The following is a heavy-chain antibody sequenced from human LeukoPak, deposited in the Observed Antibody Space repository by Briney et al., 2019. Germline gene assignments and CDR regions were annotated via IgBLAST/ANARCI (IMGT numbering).Heavy chain of an antibody. CDR3: AREGVVGAYGHFDY. CDR1: GGSFSGYY. J-gene: IGHJ4*02. Sequence: SETLSLTCAVYGGSFSGYYWSWIRQPPGKGLEWIGEINHSGSTNYNPSLKSRVTISVNTSKNQFSLKLSSVTAADTAVYYCAREGVVGAYGHFDYWGQGTLVTVSS. D-gene: IGHD2-15*01. CDR2: INHSGST. V-gene: IGHV4-34*01.